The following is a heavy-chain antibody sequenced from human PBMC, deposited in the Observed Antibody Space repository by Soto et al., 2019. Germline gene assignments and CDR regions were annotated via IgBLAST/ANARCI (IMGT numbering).Heavy chain of an antibody. J-gene: IGHJ6*02. V-gene: IGHV6-1*01. D-gene: IGHD3-3*01. CDR3: ARADFYDFWTAGYYYGMDV. Sequence: SQTLSLTCATSRDSVSSNSAAWNWIRQSPSRGLEWLGRTYYRSKWYNDYAVSVKSRITINPDTSKNQFSLQLNSVTPEDTAVYYCARADFYDFWTAGYYYGMDVWGQGTTVTVSS. CDR1: RDSVSSNSAA. CDR2: TYYRSKWYN.